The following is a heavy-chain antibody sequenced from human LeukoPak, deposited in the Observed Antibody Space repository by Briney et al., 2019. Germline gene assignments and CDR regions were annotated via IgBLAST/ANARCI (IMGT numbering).Heavy chain of an antibody. Sequence: PGGSLRLSCAASGFTLSSYSMNWVRQPPGKGLEWIGSIYYSGSTYYNPSLKSRVTISVDTSKNQFSLKLSSVTAADTAVYYCARDYYDSSGYYVTPDYWGQGTLVTVSS. D-gene: IGHD3-22*01. J-gene: IGHJ4*02. CDR2: IYYSGST. CDR1: GFTLSSYS. CDR3: ARDYYDSSGYYVTPDY. V-gene: IGHV4-39*07.